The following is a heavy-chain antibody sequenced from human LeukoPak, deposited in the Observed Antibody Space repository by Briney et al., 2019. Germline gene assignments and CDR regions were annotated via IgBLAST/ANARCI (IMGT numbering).Heavy chain of an antibody. V-gene: IGHV1-18*01. Sequence: ASVKVSCXASGYTFTKYGISWVRLAPGQGLEWMGWISAYNGNTNYAQKLQGRVTMTTDTSTSTAFMELRSLRSDDTAVYYCATEPLVVGATVDYWGQGTLVTVSS. CDR1: GYTFTKYG. CDR3: ATEPLVVGATVDY. J-gene: IGHJ4*02. CDR2: ISAYNGNT. D-gene: IGHD1-26*01.